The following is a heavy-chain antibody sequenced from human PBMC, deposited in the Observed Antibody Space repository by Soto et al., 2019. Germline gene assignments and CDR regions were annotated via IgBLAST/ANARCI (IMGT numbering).Heavy chain of an antibody. D-gene: IGHD3-10*01. Sequence: LETLSLTCTVSGGSLSTYNWGWIRQPPGKGLEWIGYIDYSGSTNYNPSLKSRVTISVDTSKSQFSLKLTSVTAADTAVYYCARVGGSGTYYNLFFDYWGQGTLVTVSS. CDR1: GGSLSTYN. CDR2: IDYSGST. J-gene: IGHJ4*02. V-gene: IGHV4-59*01. CDR3: ARVGGSGTYYNLFFDY.